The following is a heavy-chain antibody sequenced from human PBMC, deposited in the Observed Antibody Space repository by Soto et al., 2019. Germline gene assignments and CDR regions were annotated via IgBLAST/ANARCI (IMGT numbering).Heavy chain of an antibody. V-gene: IGHV5-51*01. D-gene: IGHD4-17*01. CDR2: IYPADSDT. Sequence: PGESLKISCKGSGYDFATYWVAWVRQMPGKGLEWMGIIYPADSDTRYSPSFQGQVTISADKSISTAYLQWSGLKASDTAMYYCARTGVTSYGMDVWGQGTMVTVSS. J-gene: IGHJ6*02. CDR3: ARTGVTSYGMDV. CDR1: GYDFATYW.